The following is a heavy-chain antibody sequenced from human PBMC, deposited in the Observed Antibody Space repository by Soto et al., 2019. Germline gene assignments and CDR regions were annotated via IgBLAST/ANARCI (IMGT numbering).Heavy chain of an antibody. J-gene: IGHJ4*02. CDR3: ARDRKTVASGNYFDY. V-gene: IGHV4-31*03. D-gene: IGHD4-17*01. CDR1: GVSISSGGYY. CDR2: IYYSGST. Sequence: SETLSLTCTVSGVSISSGGYYWSWIRQHPGKGLEWIGYIYYSGSTYYNPSLKSRVTISVDTSKNQFSLKLSSVTAADTAVYYCARDRKTVASGNYFDYWGQGTLVTVSS.